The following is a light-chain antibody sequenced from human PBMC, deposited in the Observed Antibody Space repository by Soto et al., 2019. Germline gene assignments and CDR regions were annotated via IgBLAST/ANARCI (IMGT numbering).Light chain of an antibody. J-gene: IGLJ2*01. CDR2: EVI. V-gene: IGLV2-8*01. CDR3: SSYAGSNNYV. CDR1: SSDVGGYNY. Sequence: QSALTQPPSASGSPGQSVTISCIGTSSDVGGYNYVSWYQQHPGKAPKLMIYEVIKRPSGVPDRFSGSKSGNTASLTVSGLQAEDEADYYCSSYAGSNNYVFGGGTKLTVL.